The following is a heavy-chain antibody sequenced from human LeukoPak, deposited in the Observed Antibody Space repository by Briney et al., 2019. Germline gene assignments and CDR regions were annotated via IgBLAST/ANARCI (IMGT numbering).Heavy chain of an antibody. Sequence: GRSLRLSCAASGFTFSSYGMHWVRQAPGKGLEWVAVISYDGSNKYYADSVKGRFTISRDNSKNTLYLQMNSLRAEDTAVYYCARGYYGSGSHFDYWGQGTLVTVSS. D-gene: IGHD3-10*01. J-gene: IGHJ4*02. CDR1: GFTFSSYG. CDR2: ISYDGSNK. CDR3: ARGYYGSGSHFDY. V-gene: IGHV3-30*03.